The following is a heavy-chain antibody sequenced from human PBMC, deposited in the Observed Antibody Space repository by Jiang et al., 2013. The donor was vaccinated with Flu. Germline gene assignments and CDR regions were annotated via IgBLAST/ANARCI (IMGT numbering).Heavy chain of an antibody. D-gene: IGHD3-10*01. CDR2: IDPSDSYT. J-gene: IGHJ4*02. Sequence: GAEVKKPGESLRISCEGSGYSFTNYWINWVRQMPGKGLEWMGRIDPSDSYTKYSPSFQGHVTFSFDKSISTAYLQWSSLKASDTAMYYCTWSGSGMEIGFDDWRPGNPGHRLL. V-gene: IGHV5-10-1*01. CDR1: GYSFTNYW. CDR3: TWSGSGMEIGFDD.